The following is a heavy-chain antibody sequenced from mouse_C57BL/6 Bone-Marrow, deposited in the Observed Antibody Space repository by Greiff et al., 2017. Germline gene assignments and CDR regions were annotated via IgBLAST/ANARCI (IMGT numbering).Heavy chain of an antibody. V-gene: IGHV5-12*01. Sequence: EVQLVESGGGLVQPGGSLKLSCAASGFTFSDYYMYWVRQTPEKRLEWVAYISNGGGSTYYPDTVKGRFTISRDNAKNTLYLQMSRLKSEDTAMYYCARREDWDVIAYWGQGTLVTVSA. CDR2: ISNGGGST. J-gene: IGHJ3*01. CDR1: GFTFSDYY. D-gene: IGHD4-1*01. CDR3: ARREDWDVIAY.